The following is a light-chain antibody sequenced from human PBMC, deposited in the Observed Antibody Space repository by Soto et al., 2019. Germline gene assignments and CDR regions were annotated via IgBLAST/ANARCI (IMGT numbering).Light chain of an antibody. CDR1: QRVNRT. V-gene: IGKV3-15*01. J-gene: IGKJ4*01. Sequence: EIVMTKSAATLSVSPGERATLPCRASQRVNRTLAWYQQKPGQAPRLLIYGASTRATGLPARFSGSGYEPAFTLTISSLQYEDFSVYYCQQYNTWPLTFGGGTKLEIK. CDR3: QQYNTWPLT. CDR2: GAS.